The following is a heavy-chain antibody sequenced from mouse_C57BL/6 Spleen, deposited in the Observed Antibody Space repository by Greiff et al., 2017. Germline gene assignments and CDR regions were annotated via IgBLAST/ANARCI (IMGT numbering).Heavy chain of an antibody. J-gene: IGHJ2*01. CDR3: ARLGNYDYDVNFDY. V-gene: IGHV1-59*01. CDR2: IDPSDSYT. Sequence: VQLQQPGAELVRPGTSVKLSCKASGYTFTGYWMHWVKQRPGQGLEWIGVIDPSDSYTNYNQKFKGKATLTVDTSSSTAYMQLSSLTSEDSAVYYCARLGNYDYDVNFDYWGQGTTLTVSS. D-gene: IGHD2-4*01. CDR1: GYTFTGYW.